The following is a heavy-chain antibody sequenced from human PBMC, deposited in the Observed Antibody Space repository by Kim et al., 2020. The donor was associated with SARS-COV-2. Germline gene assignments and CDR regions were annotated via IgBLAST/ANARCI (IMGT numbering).Heavy chain of an antibody. D-gene: IGHD3-3*01. CDR1: GFTFSSYG. J-gene: IGHJ4*02. Sequence: GGSLRLSCAASGFTFSSYGMHWVRQAPGKGLEWVAVISYDGSNKYYADSVKGRFTISRDNSKNTLYLQMNSLRAEDTAVYYCAKPREDDFWSEIDYWGQGTLVTVSS. V-gene: IGHV3-30*18. CDR3: AKPREDDFWSEIDY. CDR2: ISYDGSNK.